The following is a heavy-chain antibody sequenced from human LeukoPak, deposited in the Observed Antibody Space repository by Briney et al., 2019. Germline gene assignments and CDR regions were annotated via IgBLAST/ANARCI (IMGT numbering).Heavy chain of an antibody. CDR1: GGSISSSSYY. J-gene: IGHJ4*02. CDR3: ARVAAAGSIDY. Sequence: SETLSLTCTVSGGSISSSSYYWGWIRQPPGKGLQWIGSIFHSGDAYYNPSLKSLLTISVDTSKNQFSLKVSSVTATDTAVYYCARVAAAGSIDYWGQGTLVTVSS. V-gene: IGHV4-39*07. D-gene: IGHD6-13*01. CDR2: IFHSGDA.